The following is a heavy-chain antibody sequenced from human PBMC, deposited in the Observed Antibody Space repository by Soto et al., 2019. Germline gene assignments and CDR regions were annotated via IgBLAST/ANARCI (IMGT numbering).Heavy chain of an antibody. D-gene: IGHD6-6*01. J-gene: IGHJ3*02. CDR3: ASPAARGEDDAFAI. CDR2: IWYDGSNK. Sequence: GGALRLSCAASGFTFSSYGMHWVRQAPGKGLEWVAVIWYDGSNKYYADSVKGRFTISRDNSKNTLYLQMNSLRAEDTAVYYCASPAARGEDDAFAIWGQGTMVTVSS. V-gene: IGHV3-33*01. CDR1: GFTFSSYG.